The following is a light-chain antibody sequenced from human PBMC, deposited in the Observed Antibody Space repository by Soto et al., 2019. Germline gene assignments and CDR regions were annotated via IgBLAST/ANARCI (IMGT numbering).Light chain of an antibody. CDR3: QQYYSYPLT. CDR2: AAS. V-gene: IGKV1-8*01. CDR1: QGISSY. J-gene: IGKJ4*01. Sequence: ASRMTRSPSSFSASTGDRVTITCRASQGISSYLAWYQQKPGKAPKLLIYAASTLQSGVPSRFSGSGSGTDFTLTISCLQSEDFATYYCQQYYSYPLTFGGGTKVDIK.